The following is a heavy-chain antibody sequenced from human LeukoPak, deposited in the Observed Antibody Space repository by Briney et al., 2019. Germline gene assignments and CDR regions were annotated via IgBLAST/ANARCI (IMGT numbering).Heavy chain of an antibody. Sequence: ASVKVSCKASGYTFTSYYMHWVRQAPGQGLEWMGIINPSGGSTSYAQKFQGRVTMTRDTSTSTVYMELSSLRSEDTAVYYCERDRGGYSSSWDRYFDYWGQGTLVTVSS. CDR1: GYTFTSYY. J-gene: IGHJ4*02. CDR2: INPSGGST. CDR3: ERDRGGYSSSWDRYFDY. D-gene: IGHD6-13*01. V-gene: IGHV1-46*01.